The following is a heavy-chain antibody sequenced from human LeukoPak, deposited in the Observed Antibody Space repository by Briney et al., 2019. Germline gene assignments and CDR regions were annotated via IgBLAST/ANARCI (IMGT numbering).Heavy chain of an antibody. J-gene: IGHJ4*02. CDR3: AKGVARGPFDY. CDR2: INSDGSST. D-gene: IGHD2-15*01. Sequence: GGSLRLSCAASGFTFSSYWMHWVRQAPGKGLVWVSRINSDGSSTGYADSVKRRFTIYRNNSKNTLYQQMNSRRAEDTAVYYCAKGVARGPFDYWGQGTLVTVSS. CDR1: GFTFSSYW. V-gene: IGHV3-74*01.